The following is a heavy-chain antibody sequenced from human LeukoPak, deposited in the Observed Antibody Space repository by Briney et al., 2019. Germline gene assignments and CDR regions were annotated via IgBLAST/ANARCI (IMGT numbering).Heavy chain of an antibody. Sequence: PGGSLRLSCAASGFTFSSYSMNWVRQAPGKGLEWVSSISSSSAYIYYADSMKGRFTISRDNAKNSLFLQMNSLRAEDTAVYYCARNMGDYWGQGTLVTVSS. CDR2: ISSSSAYI. V-gene: IGHV3-21*01. CDR3: ARNMGDY. D-gene: IGHD2/OR15-2a*01. J-gene: IGHJ4*02. CDR1: GFTFSSYS.